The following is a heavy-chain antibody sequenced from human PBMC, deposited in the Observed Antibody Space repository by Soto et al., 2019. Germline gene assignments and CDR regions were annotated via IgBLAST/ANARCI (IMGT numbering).Heavy chain of an antibody. CDR1: GGSFSAYH. V-gene: IGHV4-34*01. D-gene: IGHD3-10*01. J-gene: IGHJ6*02. Sequence: SETLSLTCAVYGGSFSAYHWSWIRQPPGKGLEWIGEINHRGSTKYKPSLKSRVTISVDTSKNQFSLKLSSVNTVDTAVYYCAGGRGVRGTIITTYYYYGMDVWGQGTTVTVSS. CDR3: AGGRGVRGTIITTYYYYGMDV. CDR2: INHRGST.